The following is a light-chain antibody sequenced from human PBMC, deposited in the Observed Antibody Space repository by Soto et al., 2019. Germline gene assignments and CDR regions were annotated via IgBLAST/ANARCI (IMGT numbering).Light chain of an antibody. J-gene: IGKJ1*01. CDR1: QTISSY. Sequence: DIQMTQSPPSLSASVGDRGTLTCRASQTISSYLNWYQQKPGKVPKLLIYAASSLQSGVPSRFSGSASGTDFTLTISSLQPEDFATYYWQQSFSSPPTFGQGSKVEIK. V-gene: IGKV1-39*01. CDR3: QQSFSSPPT. CDR2: AAS.